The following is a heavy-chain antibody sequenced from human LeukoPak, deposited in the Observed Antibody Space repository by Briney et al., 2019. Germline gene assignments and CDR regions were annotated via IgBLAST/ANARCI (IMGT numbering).Heavy chain of an antibody. Sequence: SETLSLTCTVSGDSINNYHLSWIRQPAGMGLEWIGRIYTSGSTNYNPSLKSRATISVDTAKDQFSLKLNSVTAADTAVYYCARALTSSWYEGWDYWGQGTPVTVFS. V-gene: IGHV4-4*07. J-gene: IGHJ4*02. CDR1: GDSINNYH. CDR2: IYTSGST. CDR3: ARALTSSWYEGWDY. D-gene: IGHD6-13*01.